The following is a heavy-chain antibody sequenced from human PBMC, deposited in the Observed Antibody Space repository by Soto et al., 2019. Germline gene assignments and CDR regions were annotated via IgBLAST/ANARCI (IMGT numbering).Heavy chain of an antibody. Sequence: SETLSLTCAVSGYSISSGYYWGWLRQPPGKGLEWSGSIYHGGSTYYHPSLNSRVTLSIDMTNNHVSLILNSVTAADTAVYYCARVGPWVPYYYDSSPYTFENWFDPWGQGTLVTAPQ. D-gene: IGHD3-22*01. CDR3: ARVGPWVPYYYDSSPYTFENWFDP. CDR1: GYSISSGYY. J-gene: IGHJ5*02. CDR2: IYHGGST. V-gene: IGHV4-38-2*01.